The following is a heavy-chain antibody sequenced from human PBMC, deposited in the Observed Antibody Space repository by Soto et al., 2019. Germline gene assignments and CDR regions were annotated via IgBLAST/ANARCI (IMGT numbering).Heavy chain of an antibody. CDR3: ANGAYYDFWSGPTEDY. CDR1: GFTFSTCV. V-gene: IGHV3-30*18. Sequence: GGSLRLSCAASGFTFSTCVMHCVRQAPGKWLEWVAVLGYDGSSKFYADSVKGRFTISRDNSKNTLYLQMNSLRAEDTAVYYCANGAYYDFWSGPTEDYWGQGTLVSVSS. CDR2: LGYDGSSK. D-gene: IGHD3-3*01. J-gene: IGHJ4*02.